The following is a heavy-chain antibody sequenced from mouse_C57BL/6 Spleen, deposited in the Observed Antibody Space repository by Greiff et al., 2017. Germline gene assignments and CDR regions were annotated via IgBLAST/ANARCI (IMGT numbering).Heavy chain of an antibody. CDR3: ARRVLRYWYFDV. J-gene: IGHJ1*03. CDR2: INYDGSST. CDR1: GFTFSDYY. Sequence: EVKLVESEGGLVQPGSSMKLSCTASGFTFSDYYMAWVRQVPEKGLEWVANINYDGSSTYYLDSLKSRFIISRDNAKNILYLQMSSLKSEDTATYYCARRVLRYWYFDVWGTGTTVTVSS. D-gene: IGHD1-1*01. V-gene: IGHV5-16*02.